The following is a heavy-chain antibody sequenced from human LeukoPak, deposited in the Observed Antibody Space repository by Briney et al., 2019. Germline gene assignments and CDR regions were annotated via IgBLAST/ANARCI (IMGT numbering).Heavy chain of an antibody. D-gene: IGHD2-15*01. CDR3: ARARDCSGGRCNVWLDP. J-gene: IGHJ5*02. V-gene: IGHV1-8*01. CDR1: GYMFSSHD. CDR2: MNPKSGNT. Sequence: VASVKVSCKASGYMFSSHDIHWVRQATGQGLEWVGWMNPKSGNTGFAPKFQGRITMSGDTPMNTAYMLMNNLTYEDTATYFCARARDCSGGRCNVWLDPWGRGTLVIVSS.